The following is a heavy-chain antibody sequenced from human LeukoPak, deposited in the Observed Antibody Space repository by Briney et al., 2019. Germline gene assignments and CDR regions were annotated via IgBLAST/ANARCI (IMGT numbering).Heavy chain of an antibody. D-gene: IGHD3-22*01. CDR1: GGTFSSYA. CDR3: ARASSSGSLTADFDY. V-gene: IGHV1-69*01. J-gene: IGHJ4*02. CDR2: IIPIFGTA. Sequence: SVKVSCKASGGTFSSYAISWVRQAPGQGLEWMGGIIPIFGTANYAQEFQGRVTITADESTSTAYMELSSLRSEDTAVYYCARASSSGSLTADFDYWGQGTLVTVSS.